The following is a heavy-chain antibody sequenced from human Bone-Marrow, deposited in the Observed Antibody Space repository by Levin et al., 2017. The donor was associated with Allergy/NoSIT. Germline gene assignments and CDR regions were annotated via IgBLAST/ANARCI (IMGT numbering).Heavy chain of an antibody. J-gene: IGHJ4*02. Sequence: GGSLRLSCAGSGFTFDDYTMHWVRQPPGKGLEWVSLISWDGEITSYADSVKGRFTISRDNKRNSLYLQMSRLIPEDTALYYCAQDPSAASSQHIGDWGQGTLVTVSS. V-gene: IGHV3-43*01. D-gene: IGHD6-25*01. CDR3: AQDPSAASSQHIGD. CDR1: GFTFDDYT. CDR2: ISWDGEIT.